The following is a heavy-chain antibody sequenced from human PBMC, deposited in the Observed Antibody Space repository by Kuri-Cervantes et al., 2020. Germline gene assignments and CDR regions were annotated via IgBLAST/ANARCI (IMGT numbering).Heavy chain of an antibody. Sequence: GESLRISCAASGFTFSSYAMSWVRQAPGKGLEWVSAISGSGGSTYYADSVKGRFTISRDNSKNTLYLQVNSLRAEDTAVYYCAKGGYSSLSLFDSWGQGTLVTVSS. CDR2: ISGSGGST. D-gene: IGHD6-19*01. V-gene: IGHV3-23*01. CDR3: AKGGYSSLSLFDS. CDR1: GFTFSSYA. J-gene: IGHJ4*02.